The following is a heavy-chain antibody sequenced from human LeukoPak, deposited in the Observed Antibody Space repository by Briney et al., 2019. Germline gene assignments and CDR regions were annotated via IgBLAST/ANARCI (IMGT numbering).Heavy chain of an antibody. Sequence: ASVKVSCKASGGTFSSYAISWVRQAPGQGLEWMGRIIPILGIANYAQKFQGRVTITADKSTSTAYMELSSLRSGDTAVYYCARGYLDYGDYSLMIDYWGQGTLVTVSS. J-gene: IGHJ4*02. CDR2: IIPILGIA. V-gene: IGHV1-69*04. CDR3: ARGYLDYGDYSLMIDY. CDR1: GGTFSSYA. D-gene: IGHD4-17*01.